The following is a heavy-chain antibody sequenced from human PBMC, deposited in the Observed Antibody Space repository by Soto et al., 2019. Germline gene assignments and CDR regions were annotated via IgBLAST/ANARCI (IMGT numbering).Heavy chain of an antibody. J-gene: IGHJ4*02. CDR2: FYYSGST. D-gene: IGHD6-6*01. V-gene: IGHV4-39*01. Sequence: KTSETLSLTCPVSGGSISSSLYYWVWIRQPPGKGLEWIGSFYYSGSTYYNPSLKRRVSISVDTSKNQFSLKMSAVNAADTAVYYCARLSSIIARPRRSFDHWGQGTLVTVSS. CDR3: ARLSSIIARPRRSFDH. CDR1: GGSISSSLYY.